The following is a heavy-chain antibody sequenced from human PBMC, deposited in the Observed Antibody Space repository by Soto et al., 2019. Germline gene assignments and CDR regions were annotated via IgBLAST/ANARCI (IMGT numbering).Heavy chain of an antibody. J-gene: IGHJ6*02. CDR2: VNGDNAYI. CDR1: GFTFSIST. V-gene: IGHV3-21*01. D-gene: IGHD2-15*01. CDR3: ARGFCSGGNCYNGLDV. Sequence: PGGSLRLSCAASGFTFSISTIHWVRQAPGKGLEWVSSVNGDNAYIYYADSVRGRFTISRDNAKNSLSLQMNSLRADDTAVYYCARGFCSGGNCYNGLDVWGQGTTVTVSS.